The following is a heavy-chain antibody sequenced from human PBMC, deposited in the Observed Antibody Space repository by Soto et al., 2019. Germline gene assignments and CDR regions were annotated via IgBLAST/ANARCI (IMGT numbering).Heavy chain of an antibody. CDR3: ARHASLSLAARFDY. CDR1: GGSFSGYF. J-gene: IGHJ4*02. V-gene: IGHV4-39*01. Sequence: SETLSLTCAVYGGSFSGYFWGWIRQPPGKGLEWIGSLYYSGSTYYNPSFKSRVTISVDTSKNQFSLKLSSVTAADTAVYYCARHASLSLAARFDYWGQGTLVTVSS. CDR2: LYYSGST. D-gene: IGHD6-6*01.